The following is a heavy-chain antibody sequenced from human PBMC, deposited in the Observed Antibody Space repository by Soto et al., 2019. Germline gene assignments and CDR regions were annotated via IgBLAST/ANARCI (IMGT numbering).Heavy chain of an antibody. D-gene: IGHD6-6*01. J-gene: IGHJ6*02. V-gene: IGHV3-23*01. Sequence: GGSLRLSCAASGFTFSSYAMSWVRQAPGKGLEWVSAISGSGGSTYYADSVKGRFTISRDNSKNTLYLQMNSLRAEDTAVYYCAKHAGSSYYYYYGMDVWGQGTTVTVSS. CDR2: ISGSGGST. CDR1: GFTFSSYA. CDR3: AKHAGSSYYYYYGMDV.